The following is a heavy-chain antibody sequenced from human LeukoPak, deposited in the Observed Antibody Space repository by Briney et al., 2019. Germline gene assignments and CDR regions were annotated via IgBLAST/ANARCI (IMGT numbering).Heavy chain of an antibody. CDR3: ARVTIAAAKKTYYYMDV. Sequence: PSETLSLPCAVYGRPLSGYYWSWIPQPPGKGLEWIGEINHSGSTNYSPSLKSRVTISVDTSKNQFSLKLSSVTAAGTAVYDCARVTIAAAKKTYYYMDVWGKGTTVTVSS. D-gene: IGHD6-13*01. CDR2: INHSGST. V-gene: IGHV4-34*01. J-gene: IGHJ6*03. CDR1: GRPLSGYY.